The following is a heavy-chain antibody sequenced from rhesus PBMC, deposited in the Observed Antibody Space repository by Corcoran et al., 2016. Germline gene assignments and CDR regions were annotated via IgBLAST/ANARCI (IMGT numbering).Heavy chain of an antibody. D-gene: IGHD6-31*01. V-gene: IGHV4S10*01. CDR1: GGSISDSYR. J-gene: IGHJ1*01. Sequence: QMQLQESGPGVVKPSETLSLTCVVSGGSISDSYRWPWIRQPPGQGLEWIGSIFGFVNHNNNPSLTSRVTNAKDQSKNAFSLKLTAVTAADTAVYYCARGPWRQQRLVRELPTRPPNPQTDLYFDFWGQGALVTVSS. CDR3: ARGPWRQQRLVRELPTRPPNPQTDLYFDF. CDR2: IFGFVNH.